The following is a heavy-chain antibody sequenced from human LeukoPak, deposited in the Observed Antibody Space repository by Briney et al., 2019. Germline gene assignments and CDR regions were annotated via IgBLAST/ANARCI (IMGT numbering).Heavy chain of an antibody. D-gene: IGHD6-13*01. CDR3: ARDGTAAAGTGNWFDP. CDR2: IYYSGST. J-gene: IGHJ5*02. V-gene: IGHV4-59*12. Sequence: SETLSLTCTVSGGPISSYYWSWIRQPPGKGLEWIGYIYYSGSTNYNPSLKSRVTISVDTSKNQFSLKLSSVTAADTAVYYCARDGTAAAGTGNWFDPWGQGTLVTVSS. CDR1: GGPISSYY.